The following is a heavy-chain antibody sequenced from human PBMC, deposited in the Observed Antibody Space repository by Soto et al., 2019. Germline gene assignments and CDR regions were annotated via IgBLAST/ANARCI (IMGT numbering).Heavy chain of an antibody. D-gene: IGHD5-12*01. CDR3: ARDNPTMGFDY. V-gene: IGHV3-53*02. CDR1: GLIVGITY. CDR2: IYSGGDT. Sequence: EVQLVESGGGLIQPGGSLRLSCAASGLIVGITYMSWVRQAPGKGLEWVSIIYSGGDTYYADSVKGRFTISRDYSKNTVYLQMNSPRPEDTAVYYCARDNPTMGFDYWGQGTLVTVSS. J-gene: IGHJ4*02.